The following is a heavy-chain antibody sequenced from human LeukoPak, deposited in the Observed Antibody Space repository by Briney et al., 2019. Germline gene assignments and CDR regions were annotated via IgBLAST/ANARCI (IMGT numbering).Heavy chain of an antibody. Sequence: SETLSLTCAVYGGSFSGYYRSWIRQPPGKGLEWIGEINHSGSTNYNPSLKSRVTISVDTSKNQSSLTLSSVTAADTAVYYCAGNARASSDYWGQGTLVTVSS. CDR2: INHSGST. CDR3: AGNARASSDY. D-gene: IGHD2-2*01. CDR1: GGSFSGYY. V-gene: IGHV4-34*01. J-gene: IGHJ4*02.